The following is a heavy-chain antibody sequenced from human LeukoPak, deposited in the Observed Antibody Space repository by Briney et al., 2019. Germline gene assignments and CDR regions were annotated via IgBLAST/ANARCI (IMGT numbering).Heavy chain of an antibody. D-gene: IGHD1-26*01. V-gene: IGHV3-30-3*01. CDR1: GFTFSSYA. Sequence: GGSLRLSCAASGFTFSSYAMHWVRQAPGKGLEWVAVISYDGSNKYYADSVKGRFTISRDNSKNTLYLQMNSLRAEDTAVYYCAKDGEGYFYFDYWGQGTLVTVSS. J-gene: IGHJ4*02. CDR2: ISYDGSNK. CDR3: AKDGEGYFYFDY.